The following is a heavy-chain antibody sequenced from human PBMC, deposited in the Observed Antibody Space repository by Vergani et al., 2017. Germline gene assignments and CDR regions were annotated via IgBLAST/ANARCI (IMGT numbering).Heavy chain of an antibody. CDR2: KWYDGKNK. Sequence: QVQLVESGGGVVQPGRSLRLSCAASGFTFNQYGMHWVRQPPAKGVEWVEVKWYDGKNKKYRDSVKGRFTISRDNSKSTMYLQMNSLRDEDTGVYYCARDLRLLYNRFDPWGQGTLVTVSS. CDR3: ARDLRLLYNRFDP. D-gene: IGHD1-14*01. V-gene: IGHV3-33*01. CDR1: GFTFNQYG. J-gene: IGHJ5*02.